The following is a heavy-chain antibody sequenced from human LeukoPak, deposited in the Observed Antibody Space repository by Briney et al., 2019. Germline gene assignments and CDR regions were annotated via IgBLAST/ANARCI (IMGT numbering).Heavy chain of an antibody. J-gene: IGHJ6*03. D-gene: IGHD3-3*01. Sequence: ASVKVSCKASGYTFTSYDINWVRQATGQGLEWMGWTNPNSGNTGYAQKFQGRVTMTRNTSISTAYMGLSSLRSEDTAVYYCARAPSSYYDFWSGYYYYYYYMDVWGKGTTVTVSS. CDR2: TNPNSGNT. V-gene: IGHV1-8*01. CDR1: GYTFTSYD. CDR3: ARAPSSYYDFWSGYYYYYYYMDV.